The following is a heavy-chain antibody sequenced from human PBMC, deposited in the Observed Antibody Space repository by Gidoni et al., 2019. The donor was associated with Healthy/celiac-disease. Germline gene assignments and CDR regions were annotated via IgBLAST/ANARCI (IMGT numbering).Heavy chain of an antibody. CDR2: ISGYNGNT. CDR3: ARDSFPQLERRLLY. CDR1: GYTFTSYG. Sequence: QVQLVQSGAEVKKPGASVKVSCKASGYTFTSYGITWVRQAPGQGLEWMGWISGYNGNTKYAQKLQDRVTITTDTSTSTAYMELRSLRSDDTAVYYCARDSFPQLERRLLYWGQGTLVTVSS. V-gene: IGHV1-18*04. J-gene: IGHJ4*02. D-gene: IGHD2-21*02.